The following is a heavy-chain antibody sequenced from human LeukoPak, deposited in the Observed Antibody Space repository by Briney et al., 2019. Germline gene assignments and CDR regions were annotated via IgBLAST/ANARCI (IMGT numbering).Heavy chain of an antibody. CDR3: AKPDCSSTSCYTLIL. CDR2: ISGSGGST. CDR1: GFTFSSYA. V-gene: IGHV3-23*01. J-gene: IGHJ4*02. Sequence: GGSLRLSCAASGFTFSSYAMSWVRQAPWKGLEWVSAISGSGGSTYYVGCVKGRFTISIDNSKNTLYVQMNSLRAADTAVYYRAKPDCSSTSCYTLILWGQGTLVTVSS. D-gene: IGHD2-2*02.